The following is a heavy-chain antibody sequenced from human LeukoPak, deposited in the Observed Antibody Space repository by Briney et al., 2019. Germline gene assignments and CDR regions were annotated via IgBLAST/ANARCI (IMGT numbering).Heavy chain of an antibody. CDR1: GFTFSNAW. J-gene: IGHJ4*02. Sequence: PGGSLRLSCAASGFTFSNAWMTWVRQAPGKGLEWVANIKQDGSEKYYVDSVKGRFTISRDNAKNSLYLQMNSLRAEDTAFYYCARGFDYSSGWLDYWGQGTLVTVSS. CDR3: ARGFDYSSGWLDY. D-gene: IGHD6-19*01. V-gene: IGHV3-7*03. CDR2: IKQDGSEK.